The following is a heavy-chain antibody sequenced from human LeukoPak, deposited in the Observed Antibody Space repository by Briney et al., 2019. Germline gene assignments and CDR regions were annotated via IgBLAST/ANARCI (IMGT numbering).Heavy chain of an antibody. Sequence: PGGSLRLSCAASGFTFSNFGMTWVRQAPGKGLEWVSSVSGSGDSTYYADSVKGRFTISRDSANNSLYLQMNSLRAEDTAVYYCARVYSANGYGSGYYDYWGQGTLVTVSS. D-gene: IGHD3-10*01. J-gene: IGHJ4*02. CDR3: ARVYSANGYGSGYYDY. V-gene: IGHV3-23*01. CDR1: GFTFSNFG. CDR2: VSGSGDST.